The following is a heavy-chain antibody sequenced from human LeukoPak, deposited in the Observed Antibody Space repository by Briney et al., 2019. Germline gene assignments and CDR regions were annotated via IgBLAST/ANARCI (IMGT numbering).Heavy chain of an antibody. D-gene: IGHD2-8*01. CDR3: ARDMGYGGPTNGY. CDR1: GFTFSSYE. Sequence: GGSLRLSCAASGFTFSSYEMNWVRQAPGKGPEWVSYISSSGSTIYYADSVKGRFTISRDNAKNSLYLQMNSLRAEDTAVYYCARDMGYGGPTNGYWGQGTLVTVSS. CDR2: ISSSGSTI. V-gene: IGHV3-48*03. J-gene: IGHJ4*02.